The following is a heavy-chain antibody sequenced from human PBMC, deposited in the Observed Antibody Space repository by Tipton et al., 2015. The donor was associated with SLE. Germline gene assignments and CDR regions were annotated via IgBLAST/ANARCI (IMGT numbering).Heavy chain of an antibody. CDR2: ITWNSGSI. D-gene: IGHD3-10*01. V-gene: IGHV3-9*01. J-gene: IGHJ5*02. Sequence: SLRLSCTASGFTFDDYAMHWVRQAPGKGLEWVSGITWNSGSIDYADSVKGRLIISRDNAKNSLYLQMNSLRAEDTALYYCARAHGDWFDPWGQGTLVTVSS. CDR3: ARAHGDWFDP. CDR1: GFTFDDYA.